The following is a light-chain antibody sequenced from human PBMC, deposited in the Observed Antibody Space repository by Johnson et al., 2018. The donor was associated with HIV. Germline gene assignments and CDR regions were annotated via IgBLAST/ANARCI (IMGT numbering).Light chain of an antibody. J-gene: IGLJ1*01. CDR1: SCDIGNNY. Sequence: QSVLTQPPSVSAAPGQKVTISCSGSSCDIGNNYVSWHQQLPGTAPKLLIYDNNNRSSGIPDRISGSKSGTSATLGITRLQTGDEADEYCGTWDSGLSAGNVFGTGTKVTVL. CDR3: GTWDSGLSAGNV. CDR2: DNN. V-gene: IGLV1-51*01.